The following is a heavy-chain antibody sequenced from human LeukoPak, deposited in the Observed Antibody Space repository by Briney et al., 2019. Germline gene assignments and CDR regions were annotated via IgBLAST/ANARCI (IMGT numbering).Heavy chain of an antibody. V-gene: IGHV4-34*01. CDR2: INHSGST. CDR1: GGSFSGYY. J-gene: IGHJ3*02. CDR3: ARGLIQLWLRDAFDI. Sequence: SETLSLTCAVYGGSFSGYYRSWIRQPPGKGLEWIGEINHSGSTNYNPSLKSRVTISVDTSKNQFSLKLSSVTAADTAVYYCARGLIQLWLRDAFDIWGQGTMVTVSS. D-gene: IGHD5-18*01.